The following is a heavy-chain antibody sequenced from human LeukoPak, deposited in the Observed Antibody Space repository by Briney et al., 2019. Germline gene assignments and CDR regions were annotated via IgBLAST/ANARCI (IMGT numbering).Heavy chain of an antibody. CDR1: GYSISSGYY. V-gene: IGHV4-38-2*02. CDR3: ARDAAVVVPAAPNWFDP. D-gene: IGHD2-2*01. CDR2: IYHSGST. J-gene: IGHJ5*02. Sequence: SETLSLTCTVSGYSISSGYYWGWIRQPPGKGLEWIGSIYHSGSTYYNPSLKSRVTISVDTSKNQFSLKLSSVTAADTAVYYRARDAAVVVPAAPNWFDPWGQGTLVTVSS.